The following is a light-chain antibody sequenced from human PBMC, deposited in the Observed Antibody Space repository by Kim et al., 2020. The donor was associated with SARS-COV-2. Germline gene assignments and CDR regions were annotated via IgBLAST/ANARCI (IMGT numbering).Light chain of an antibody. J-gene: IGLJ3*02. CDR3: QAWDSSPWL. CDR2: QDT. Sequence: SYELTQPPSVSVSPGQTASITCSADKLGDKYVCWYQQRPGQSPVLVISQDTKRPSGIPERFSGSNSGNTATLTISGTQAMDEADYYCQAWDSSPWLFGGG. CDR1: KLGDKY. V-gene: IGLV3-1*01.